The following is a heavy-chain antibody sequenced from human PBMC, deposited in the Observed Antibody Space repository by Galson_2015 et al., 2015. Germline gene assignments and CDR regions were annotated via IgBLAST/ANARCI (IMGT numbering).Heavy chain of an antibody. CDR1: GFTFSNAW. V-gene: IGHV3-15*01. Sequence: SLRLSCAASGFTFSNAWMSWVRQAPGKGLEWVGRIKSKTDGGTTDYAAPVKGRFTISRDDSKNTLYLQMNSLKTEDTAVYYCTTDEVRDVVVPAAIGGFDYWGQGTLVTVSS. J-gene: IGHJ4*02. CDR2: IKSKTDGGTT. CDR3: TTDEVRDVVVPAAIGGFDY. D-gene: IGHD2-2*01.